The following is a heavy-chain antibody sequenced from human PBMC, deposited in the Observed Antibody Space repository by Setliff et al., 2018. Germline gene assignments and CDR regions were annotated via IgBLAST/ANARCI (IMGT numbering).Heavy chain of an antibody. CDR1: GYTFTTYY. Sequence: ASVKVSCKASGYTFTTYYMHWVRQAPGQGLEWMGIINPSGGYANYAQKFQGRVTMTRDTSTSTVYMELSSLRFEDTAVYYCAREGVDTRSSTDYRYYMDLWGKGTTVTVSS. D-gene: IGHD5-18*01. J-gene: IGHJ6*03. V-gene: IGHV1-46*01. CDR3: AREGVDTRSSTDYRYYMDL. CDR2: INPSGGYA.